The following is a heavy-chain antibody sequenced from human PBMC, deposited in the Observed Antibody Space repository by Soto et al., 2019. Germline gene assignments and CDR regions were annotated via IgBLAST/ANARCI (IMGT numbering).Heavy chain of an antibody. Sequence: EVQLLESGGGLVQPGGSLRLSCAASGFTFSSYAMNWVRQAPGKGLEWVSSITNGSSTYYAYTMIGRFCTPQDNSNKTLYLQVNRMRAEVTAVYYCSKYKDYDWVQGALVSVSS. CDR1: GFTFSSYA. D-gene: IGHD3-22*01. CDR2: ITNGSST. V-gene: IGHV3-23*01. CDR3: SKYKDYD. J-gene: IGHJ4*02.